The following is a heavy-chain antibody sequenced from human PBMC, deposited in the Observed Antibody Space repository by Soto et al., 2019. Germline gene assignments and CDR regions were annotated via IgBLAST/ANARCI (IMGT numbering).Heavy chain of an antibody. J-gene: IGHJ4*02. Sequence: EVQVVESGGGLVKPGGSLRLSCAASGFSFRDAWMNWARQAPGKGLEWVGRVKSRADGETIDYAAPVKGRFSISRDDLKNKVYLQMDSLKTEDTAVYYCTPDTPVIGAQIDFWGQGTLVTVSS. CDR3: TPDTPVIGAQIDF. CDR2: VKSRADGETI. CDR1: GFSFRDAW. V-gene: IGHV3-15*01.